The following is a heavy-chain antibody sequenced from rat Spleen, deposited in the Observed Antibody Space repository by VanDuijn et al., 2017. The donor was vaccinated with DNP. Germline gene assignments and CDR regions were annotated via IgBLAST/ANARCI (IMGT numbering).Heavy chain of an antibody. J-gene: IGHJ3*01. Sequence: EVQLVESGGGLIQPGRSLKLSCAASGFTFSDYYMAWVRQAPTKGLEWVAYISYDGGSTYHRDSVKGRFTISRDNAKSTLYLQMNSLRSEDMATYYCARPGYYSGGGFAYWGQGTLVTVSS. D-gene: IGHD1-1*01. CDR3: ARPGYYSGGGFAY. CDR1: GFTFSDYY. V-gene: IGHV5-22*01. CDR2: ISYDGGST.